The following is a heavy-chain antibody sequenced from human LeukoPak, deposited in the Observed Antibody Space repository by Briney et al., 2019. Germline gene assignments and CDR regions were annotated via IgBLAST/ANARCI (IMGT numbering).Heavy chain of an antibody. CDR3: AKPHPYSGSYYYYYGMDV. J-gene: IGHJ6*02. V-gene: IGHV3-7*01. Sequence: GGSLRLSCAASGFTFSSYWMSWVRQAPGKGLEWVANIKQDGSEKYYADSVKGRFTISRDNSKNTLYLQMNSLRAEDTAVYYCAKPHPYSGSYYYYYGMDVWGQGTTVTVSS. D-gene: IGHD1-26*01. CDR1: GFTFSSYW. CDR2: IKQDGSEK.